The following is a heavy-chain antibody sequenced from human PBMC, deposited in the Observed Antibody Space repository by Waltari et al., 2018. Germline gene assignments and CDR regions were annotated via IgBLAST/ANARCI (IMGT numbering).Heavy chain of an antibody. V-gene: IGHV4-34*01. CDR1: GGSFSGYY. Sequence: QVQLQQWGAGLLKPSETLSLTCAVYGGSFSGYYWSWIRQPPGKGLEWIGEINHSGSTNDNPSLKSRVTISVDTSKNQFSLKLSSVTAADTAVYYCARGRITIFGVVKGYFDYWGQGTLVTVSS. J-gene: IGHJ4*02. CDR3: ARGRITIFGVVKGYFDY. D-gene: IGHD3-3*01. CDR2: INHSGST.